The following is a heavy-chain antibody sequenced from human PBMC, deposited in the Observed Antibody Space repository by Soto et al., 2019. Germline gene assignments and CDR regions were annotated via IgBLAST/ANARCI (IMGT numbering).Heavy chain of an antibody. J-gene: IGHJ6*02. Sequence: QLQLQESGPRLVKPSETLSLTCSVSGGYISSRSNSWGWIRQPPGKGLEWIGTIYFSASKHYNPSLESRVAISADTPNNQLSLRLSSVTAADTALYYCGRQPGHCDRTTCFGYYTVDVWVQGTTVTVS. CDR3: GRQPGHCDRTTCFGYYTVDV. D-gene: IGHD2-2*01. V-gene: IGHV4-39*01. CDR2: IYFSASK. CDR1: GGYISSRSNS.